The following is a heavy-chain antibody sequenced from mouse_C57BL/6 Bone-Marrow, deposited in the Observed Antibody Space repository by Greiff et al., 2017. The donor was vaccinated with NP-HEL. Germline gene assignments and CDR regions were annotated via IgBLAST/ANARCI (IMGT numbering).Heavy chain of an antibody. V-gene: IGHV3-8*01. J-gene: IGHJ4*01. CDR3: ARGGYYGSSYNYAMDY. CDR2: ISYSGST. Sequence: EVQLQQSGPGLAKPSQTLSLTCSVTGYSITSDYWNWIRKFPGNKLEYMGYISYSGSTYYNPSLKSRISITRDTSKNQYYLQLNSVTTEDTATYYCARGGYYGSSYNYAMDYWGQGTSVTVSS. CDR1: GYSITSDY. D-gene: IGHD1-1*01.